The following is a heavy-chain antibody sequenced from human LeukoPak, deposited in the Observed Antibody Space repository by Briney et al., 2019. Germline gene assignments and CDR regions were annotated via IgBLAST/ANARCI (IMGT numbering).Heavy chain of an antibody. CDR2: ISGSGGST. V-gene: IGHV3-23*01. J-gene: IGHJ4*02. CDR3: ARVHVFYDSSGYYPLFDY. D-gene: IGHD3-22*01. Sequence: GGSLRLSCAASGFTFSSYAMSWVRQAPGKGLEWVSAISGSGGSTYYADSVKGRFTISRDNSKNTLYLQMNSLRAEDTAVYYCARVHVFYDSSGYYPLFDYWGQGTLVTVSS. CDR1: GFTFSSYA.